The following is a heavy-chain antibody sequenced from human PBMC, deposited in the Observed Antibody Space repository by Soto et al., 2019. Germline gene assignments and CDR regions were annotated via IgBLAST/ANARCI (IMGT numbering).Heavy chain of an antibody. V-gene: IGHV3-23*01. CDR2: TTGTGETT. CDR1: GFSFSSYA. CDR3: AKAQEASGNVNSFLHF. Sequence: RLSCAASGFSFSSYAMSWVRQAPGRGLQWVSVTTGTGETTYYADSVRGRFTISRDNSKNTLHLHMNSLRAEDTATYYCAKAQEASGNVNSFLHFWGQGTLVTVSS. J-gene: IGHJ4*02. D-gene: IGHD5-12*01.